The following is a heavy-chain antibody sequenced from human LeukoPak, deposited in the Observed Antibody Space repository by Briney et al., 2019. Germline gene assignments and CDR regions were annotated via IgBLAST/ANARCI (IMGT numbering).Heavy chain of an antibody. CDR1: GFTFSSYA. V-gene: IGHV3-23*01. CDR2: ISASGGST. Sequence: PGGSLRLSCAASGFTFSSYAMAWVRQAPGKGLDWVSGISASGGSTFYADSVKGRFTISRDISKNTLYLQMNSLRTEDTALYYCAKGYYYYMDVWGKGTTVTVSS. CDR3: AKGYYYYMDV. J-gene: IGHJ6*03.